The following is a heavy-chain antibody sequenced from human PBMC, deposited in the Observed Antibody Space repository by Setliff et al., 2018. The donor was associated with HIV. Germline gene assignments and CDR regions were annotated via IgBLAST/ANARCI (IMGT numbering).Heavy chain of an antibody. J-gene: IGHJ3*01. V-gene: IGHV3-48*03. CDR1: GFSFSTHD. CDR3: ARGAATMAFDL. CDR2: ITSDGSVK. D-gene: IGHD6-25*01. Sequence: HPGGSLRLSCAASGFSFSTHDMNWVRQAPGKGLEWISYITSDGSVKYYADSVKGRFTISRDNAGRSLYLQMNSLKVEDTAVYYCARGAATMAFDLWGQGTMVTVSS.